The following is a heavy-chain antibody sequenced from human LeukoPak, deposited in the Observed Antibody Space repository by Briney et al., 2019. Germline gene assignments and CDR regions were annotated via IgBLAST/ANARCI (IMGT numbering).Heavy chain of an antibody. CDR1: GGTFSSYA. CDR2: IIPIFGTA. V-gene: IGHV1-69*13. Sequence: GASVKVSCEASGGTFSSYAISWVRQAPGQGLEWMGGIIPIFGTANYAQKFQGRVTITADESTSTAYMELSSLRSEDTAVYYCARDAGGYDFKYWGQGTLVTVSS. D-gene: IGHD5-12*01. CDR3: ARDAGGYDFKY. J-gene: IGHJ4*02.